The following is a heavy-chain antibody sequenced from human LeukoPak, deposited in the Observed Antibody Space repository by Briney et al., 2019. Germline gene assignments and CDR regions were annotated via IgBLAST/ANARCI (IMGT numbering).Heavy chain of an antibody. CDR2: INRDGGRT. D-gene: IGHD3-10*01. J-gene: IGHJ6*02. V-gene: IGHV3-43*01. CDR3: AKDVHYYGSGNYGMDV. Sequence: GGSLRLSCAASGFTFDDYTMHWVRQAPGKGPEWVSLINRDGGRTYYADSVKGRFTVSRDNSKNSLYLQMNNLRTEDTALYYCAKDVHYYGSGNYGMDVWGQGTTVTVSS. CDR1: GFTFDDYT.